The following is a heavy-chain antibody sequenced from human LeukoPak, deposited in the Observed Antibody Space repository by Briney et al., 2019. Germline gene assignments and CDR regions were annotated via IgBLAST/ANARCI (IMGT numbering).Heavy chain of an antibody. CDR3: ARQIVGTSWNYYYSYIDV. V-gene: IGHV4-39*01. CDR2: VFHSGNT. CDR1: GGSISSSLYH. J-gene: IGHJ6*03. D-gene: IGHD1-1*01. Sequence: SETLSLTCSVSGGSISSSLYHWGWLRQPPGKVLESIGNVFHSGNTYNSPSLQSRVAFSVDTSKNQFSLKLTSVTAADTAVYYCARQIVGTSWNYYYSYIDVWGKGTSVSVSS.